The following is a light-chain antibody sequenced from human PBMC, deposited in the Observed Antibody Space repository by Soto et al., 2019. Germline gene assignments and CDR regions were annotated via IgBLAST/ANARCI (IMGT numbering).Light chain of an antibody. CDR2: WAS. Sequence: DIVMTQSPGSLAVSLGERATINCTSSQSVLHSSNNKNYLAWNQQKPGQPPKLLIYWASTRESGVPDRFSGSWSGTDFTLTISGLQAEDVAVYYCQQYFTTPWTFGQGTKVEIK. CDR1: QSVLHSSNNKNY. V-gene: IGKV4-1*01. CDR3: QQYFTTPWT. J-gene: IGKJ1*01.